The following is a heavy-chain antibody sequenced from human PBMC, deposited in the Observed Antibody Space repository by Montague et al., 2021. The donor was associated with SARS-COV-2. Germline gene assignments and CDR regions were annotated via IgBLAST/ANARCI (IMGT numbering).Heavy chain of an antibody. D-gene: IGHD3-10*01. CDR3: ARLESTRGVIIRGVFHI. Sequence: SETLSLTCSVSGDSINNSRYYWGWIRQPPGKGLEWIGTIYYSGSAYYNPSLKSRVTISVDTSKDQFSLKLNSVTATDTAVYYCARLESTRGVIIRGVFHIWGQGTMVTVSS. J-gene: IGHJ3*02. CDR2: IYYSGSA. V-gene: IGHV4-39*01. CDR1: GDSINNSRYY.